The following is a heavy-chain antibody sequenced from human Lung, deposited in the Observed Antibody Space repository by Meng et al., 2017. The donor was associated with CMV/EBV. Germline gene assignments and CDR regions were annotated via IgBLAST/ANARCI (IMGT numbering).Heavy chain of an antibody. CDR1: SDSVTNYF. D-gene: IGHD2-2*01. CDR3: ARTPVRFCNTHMCYAFDY. J-gene: IGHJ4*02. V-gene: IGHV4-4*07. CDR2: LYPDGST. Sequence: QVQVQESGPTLVKPSEPLSVTCIVSSDSVTNYFWSWVRQPAGKGLEWIGRLYPDGSTDYNPSLSSRLTLSLDTSKIRFSLKLRSVTAADTAIYYCARTPVRFCNTHMCYAFDYWGQGALVTVSS.